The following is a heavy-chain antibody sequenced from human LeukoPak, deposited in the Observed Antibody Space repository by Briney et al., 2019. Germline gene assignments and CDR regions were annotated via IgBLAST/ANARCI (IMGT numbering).Heavy chain of an antibody. CDR2: IYYSGST. CDR3: TAGRSDYFDF. J-gene: IGHJ4*02. Sequence: PSETLSLTCTVSGGSISSSSYYWGWIRQPPGKGLEWIGSIYYSGSTYYNPSLKSRVTISVDTSKNQFSLKLSSVTAADTAVYYCTAGRSDYFDFWGQGTLVTFSS. D-gene: IGHD6-25*01. CDR1: GGSISSSSYY. V-gene: IGHV4-39*01.